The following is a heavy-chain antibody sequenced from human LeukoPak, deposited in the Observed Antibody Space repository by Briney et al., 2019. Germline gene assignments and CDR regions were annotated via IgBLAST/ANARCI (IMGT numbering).Heavy chain of an antibody. J-gene: IGHJ6*02. CDR3: AKGDSSSPYYGMDV. V-gene: IGHV3-30*18. Sequence: PGGSLRLSCAASGFTFSNYGMHWVRQAPGKGLEWVAVISYDGNNKYYADSVKGRFTISRDNSKNTLYLQMNSLRAEDTAIYYCAKGDSSSPYYGMDVWGQGTTVTVSS. D-gene: IGHD6-6*01. CDR2: ISYDGNNK. CDR1: GFTFSNYG.